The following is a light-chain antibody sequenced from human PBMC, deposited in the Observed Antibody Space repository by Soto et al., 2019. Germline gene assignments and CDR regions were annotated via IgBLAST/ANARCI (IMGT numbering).Light chain of an antibody. CDR2: DVS. CDR3: CSYAGSYTYWV. Sequence: QSELTQPRSVSGSPGQSVTISCTGTSSDVGGYNYVSWYQQHPGKAPKLMIYDVSKRPSGVPDRFSGSKSGNTASLTISGLQAEDEADYYCCSYAGSYTYWVFGGGTKLTVL. CDR1: SSDVGGYNY. J-gene: IGLJ3*02. V-gene: IGLV2-11*01.